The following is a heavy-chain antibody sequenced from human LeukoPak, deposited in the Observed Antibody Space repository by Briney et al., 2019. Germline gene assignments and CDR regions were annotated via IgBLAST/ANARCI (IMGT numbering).Heavy chain of an antibody. CDR2: INHSGST. J-gene: IGHJ4*02. V-gene: IGHV4-34*01. Sequence: SQTLSLTCAVYGGSFSGYYWSWIRQPPGKGLEWIGEINHSGSTNSNPSLKSRVTISVDASKNQFSLKLSSVTAADTAVYYCARGGWELPEGSLDYWGQGTLVTVSS. CDR3: ARGGWELPEGSLDY. D-gene: IGHD1-26*01. CDR1: GGSFSGYY.